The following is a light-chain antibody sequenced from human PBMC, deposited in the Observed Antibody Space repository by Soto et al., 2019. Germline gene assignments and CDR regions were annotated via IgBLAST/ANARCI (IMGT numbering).Light chain of an antibody. V-gene: IGKV1-9*01. CDR2: DAS. J-gene: IGKJ1*01. CDR1: QGISSY. Sequence: DIQLTQSPSFLSASVGDRVTITCRASQGISSYVAWYQQKPGKAPKLLIYDASTLRSGVPSRFSGSGSGTEFTLTISRLQPEDFATYYCQRVNSYPRTFGQGTKVEIK. CDR3: QRVNSYPRT.